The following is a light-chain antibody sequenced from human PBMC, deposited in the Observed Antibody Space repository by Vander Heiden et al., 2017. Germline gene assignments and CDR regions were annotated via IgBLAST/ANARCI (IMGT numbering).Light chain of an antibody. V-gene: IGKV1-8*01. CDR1: QGISSY. J-gene: IGKJ3*01. Sequence: AIRMTQSPSSFSASTGDRVTITCRASQGISSYLAWYQQKPGKAPKLLIYAASTLQSGVPSRFSGSGSGTDFTLTISCLQSEDFATYYCQQDDSYPDTFGRGTKVDIK. CDR3: QQDDSYPDT. CDR2: AAS.